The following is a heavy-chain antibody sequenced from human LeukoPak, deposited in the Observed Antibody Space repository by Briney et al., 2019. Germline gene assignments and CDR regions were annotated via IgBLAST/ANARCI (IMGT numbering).Heavy chain of an antibody. CDR1: GFTVSDNY. J-gene: IGHJ4*02. V-gene: IGHV3-53*04. D-gene: IGHD6-13*01. Sequence: TGGSLRLSCAASGFTVSDNYVNWVRQAPEKGLEWVSIIYSDGTTYYADSVKGRFTISRHNSRNTLYIQLNSLRTEDTAVYYCARGTTAGLFYWGQGTLATVSS. CDR3: ARGTTAGLFY. CDR2: IYSDGTT.